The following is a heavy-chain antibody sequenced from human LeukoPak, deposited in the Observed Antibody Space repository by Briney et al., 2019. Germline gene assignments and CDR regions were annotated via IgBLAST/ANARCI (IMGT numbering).Heavy chain of an antibody. J-gene: IGHJ4*02. CDR3: ARDPDIVVVPAAADY. CDR2: INPNSGGT. D-gene: IGHD2-2*01. CDR1: GYTFTGYY. Sequence: GASVKVSCKASGYTFTGYYMHWVRQAPGQGLEWMGWINPNSGGTNYAQKLQGRVTMTTDTSTSTAYMELRSLRSDDTAVYYCARDPDIVVVPAAADYWGQGTLVTVSS. V-gene: IGHV1-2*02.